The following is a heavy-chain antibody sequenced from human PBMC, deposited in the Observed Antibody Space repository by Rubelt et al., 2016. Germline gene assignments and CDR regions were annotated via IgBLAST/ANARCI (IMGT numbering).Heavy chain of an antibody. Sequence: VQLVESGGGVVQPGGSLRISCAASGFTVRSNYMSGVRQATGKGREWVSDFSSGGSTYYADSGKGRVSLSSDNSKNTLDLQRNSRRAEDTAVYYCARATDSSGYGPFDYWGQGTLVAVSS. V-gene: IGHV3-53*01. CDR2: FSSGGST. D-gene: IGHD3-22*01. CDR3: ARATDSSGYGPFDY. J-gene: IGHJ4*02. CDR1: GFTVRSNY.